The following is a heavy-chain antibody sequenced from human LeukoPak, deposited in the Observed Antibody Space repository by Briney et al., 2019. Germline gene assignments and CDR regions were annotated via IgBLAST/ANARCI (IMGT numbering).Heavy chain of an antibody. V-gene: IGHV3-21*01. CDR3: ARALASGSSAFDY. J-gene: IGHJ4*02. Sequence: GGSLRLSCAASGFTFSSSSMNWVRQAPGKGLEWVSFISSSSSYIYFADSVKGRFTISRDNAKSSVYLQMNSLRAEDTAVYYCARALASGSSAFDYWGQGTLVTVSS. D-gene: IGHD1-26*01. CDR1: GFTFSSSS. CDR2: ISSSSSYI.